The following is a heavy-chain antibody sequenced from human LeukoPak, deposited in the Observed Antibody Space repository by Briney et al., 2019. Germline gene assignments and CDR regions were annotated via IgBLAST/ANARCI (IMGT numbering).Heavy chain of an antibody. Sequence: SETLSLTCTVSGGSISSNNYYWGWIRQPPGKGLEWIGSIYHSGSTHYNPSLKSRVTISVDTSRNEFSLKLRSVTAADTAVYYCARNSSGTHFDYWGQGTLVTVSS. D-gene: IGHD3-22*01. CDR2: IYHSGST. CDR3: ARNSSGTHFDY. CDR1: GGSISSNNYY. V-gene: IGHV4-39*07. J-gene: IGHJ4*02.